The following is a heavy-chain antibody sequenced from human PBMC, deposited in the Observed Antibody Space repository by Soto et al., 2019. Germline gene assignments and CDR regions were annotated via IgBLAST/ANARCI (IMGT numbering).Heavy chain of an antibody. CDR3: AKDLEAGDTAMNIFDY. CDR1: GFTFSSYG. Sequence: QVQLVESGGGVVQPGRSLGLSCAASGFTFSSYGMHWVRQAPGKGLEWVAVISYDGSNKYYADSVKGRFTISRDNSKNTLYLQMNSLRAEDTAVYYCAKDLEAGDTAMNIFDYWGQGTLVTVSS. V-gene: IGHV3-30*18. D-gene: IGHD5-18*01. CDR2: ISYDGSNK. J-gene: IGHJ4*02.